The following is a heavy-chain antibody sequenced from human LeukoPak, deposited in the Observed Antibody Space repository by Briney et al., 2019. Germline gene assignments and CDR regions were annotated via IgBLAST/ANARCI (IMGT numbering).Heavy chain of an antibody. J-gene: IGHJ4*02. CDR3: ARYPKVAAYFDC. D-gene: IGHD2-15*01. Sequence: SETQSLTCTVSGGSISSYYWAWIRQPAGKGLEWIGRIYASGSTDYYSSLKSRVSMSVDTSKNQFSLKLSSVTAADTAVYYCARYPKVAAYFDCWGQGTLVTVSS. V-gene: IGHV4-4*07. CDR2: IYASGST. CDR1: GGSISSYY.